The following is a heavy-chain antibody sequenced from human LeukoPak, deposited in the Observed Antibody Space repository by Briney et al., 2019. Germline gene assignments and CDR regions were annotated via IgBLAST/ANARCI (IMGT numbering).Heavy chain of an antibody. J-gene: IGHJ4*02. D-gene: IGHD6-13*01. CDR1: GGSISSSSYY. V-gene: IGHV4-39*01. CDR2: IYYSGST. CDR3: ARRTSRWSYSDY. Sequence: SETLSLTCTVSGGSISSSSYYWGWIRQPPGKGLEWIGSIYYSGSTYYNPSLKSRVTISVDTSKNQFSLKLSSVTAADTAVYYRARRTSRWSYSDYWGQGTLVTVSS.